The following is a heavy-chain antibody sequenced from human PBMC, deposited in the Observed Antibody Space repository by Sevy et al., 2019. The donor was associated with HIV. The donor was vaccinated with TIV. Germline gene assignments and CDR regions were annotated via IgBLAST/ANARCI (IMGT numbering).Heavy chain of an antibody. V-gene: IGHV1-8*01. Sequence: ASVKVSCKASGYTFTSYDINWVRQATGQGLEWMGWMNPNSGNTGYAQKFQGRVTMTRNTSISTAYMELSSLRSEDTAVYCCARGGYRIAVAGTYYYYGMDVWGQGTTVTVSS. CDR3: ARGGYRIAVAGTYYYYGMDV. D-gene: IGHD6-19*01. CDR1: GYTFTSYD. CDR2: MNPNSGNT. J-gene: IGHJ6*02.